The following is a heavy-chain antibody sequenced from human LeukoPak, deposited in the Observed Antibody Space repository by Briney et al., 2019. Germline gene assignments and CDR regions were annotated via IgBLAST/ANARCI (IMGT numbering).Heavy chain of an antibody. D-gene: IGHD6-19*01. J-gene: IGHJ3*02. CDR2: IKQDGSEK. CDR3: ARAIGWRDAFDI. V-gene: IGHV3-7*01. CDR1: GFTFSSYW. Sequence: GGSLRLSCAASGFTFSSYWVTWARQAPGKGLEWVANIKQDGSEKYYVESVKGRFTISRDNAKNSLYLQMNSLRAEDTAVYYCARAIGWRDAFDIWGQGTMVTVSS.